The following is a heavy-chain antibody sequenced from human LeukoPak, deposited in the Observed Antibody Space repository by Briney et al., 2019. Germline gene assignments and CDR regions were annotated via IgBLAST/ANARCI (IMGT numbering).Heavy chain of an antibody. J-gene: IGHJ4*02. D-gene: IGHD6-19*01. V-gene: IGHV3-30*02. CDR2: IRYDAANQ. Sequence: PGGSLRLSCGASGFDFSNNGMHWVRQAPGKGLEWVAFIRYDAANQYYADSVKGRFTISRDNSKNTLYSQMDSLRSEDTAIYHCAKDIAVSDSYFDYWGQGTLVTVSS. CDR3: AKDIAVSDSYFDY. CDR1: GFDFSNNG.